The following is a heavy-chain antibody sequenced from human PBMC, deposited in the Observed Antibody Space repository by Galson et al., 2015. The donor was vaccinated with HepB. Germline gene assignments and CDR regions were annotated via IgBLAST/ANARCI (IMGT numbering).Heavy chain of an antibody. D-gene: IGHD1-26*01. J-gene: IGHJ4*02. CDR1: GYTFTSYG. CDR2: IIPIFGTA. V-gene: IGHV1-69*13. Sequence: SVKVSCKASGYTFTSYGISWVRQAPGQGLEWMGGIIPIFGTANYAQKFQGRVTITADESTSTAYMELSSLRSEDTAVYYCARIIGGSYAADYWGQGTLVTVSS. CDR3: ARIIGGSYAADY.